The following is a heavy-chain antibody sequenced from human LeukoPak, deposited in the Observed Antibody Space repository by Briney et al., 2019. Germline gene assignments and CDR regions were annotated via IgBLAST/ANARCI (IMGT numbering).Heavy chain of an antibody. CDR3: AKQNHYDSSGYYVTEP. V-gene: IGHV5-51*01. CDR1: GYNFSTHW. CDR2: IYPGDSDT. J-gene: IGHJ5*02. Sequence: GESLKISCKGSGYNFSTHWIGWVRQMPGKGLEWMGIIYPGDSDTRYSPSFQGQVTISADKSISTAYLRWSSLKASDTAMYYCAKQNHYDSSGYYVTEPWGQGTLVTVSS. D-gene: IGHD3-22*01.